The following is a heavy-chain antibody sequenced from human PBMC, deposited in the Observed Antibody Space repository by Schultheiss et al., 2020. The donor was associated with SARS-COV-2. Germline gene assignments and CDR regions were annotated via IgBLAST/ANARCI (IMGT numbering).Heavy chain of an antibody. J-gene: IGHJ4*02. V-gene: IGHV4-59*08. D-gene: IGHD3-22*01. CDR3: ARHRSYYYESSGYFDY. CDR2: IYYSGST. Sequence: SETLSLTCTVSGGSISSYYWSWIRQPPGKGLEWIGYIYYSGSTNYNPSLKSRVTISVDTSKNQFSLKLSSVTAADTAVYYCARHRSYYYESSGYFDYWGQGTLVTVSS. CDR1: GGSISSYY.